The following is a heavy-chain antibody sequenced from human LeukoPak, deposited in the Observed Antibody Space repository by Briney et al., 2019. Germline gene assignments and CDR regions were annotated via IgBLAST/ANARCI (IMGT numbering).Heavy chain of an antibody. CDR2: IYSGGRT. V-gene: IGHV3-66*02. CDR3: ARSPYNWNDSPYYMDV. D-gene: IGHD1-1*01. CDR1: RFTVRSNY. J-gene: IGHJ6*03. Sequence: HPGGSLRLSCAASRFTVRSNYMSWVRQAPGKGLEWVSVIYSGGRTYYADAVKGRFTISRDNSKNTLYLQMNSLRAEDTAVYYCARSPYNWNDSPYYMDVWGKGTTVTVSS.